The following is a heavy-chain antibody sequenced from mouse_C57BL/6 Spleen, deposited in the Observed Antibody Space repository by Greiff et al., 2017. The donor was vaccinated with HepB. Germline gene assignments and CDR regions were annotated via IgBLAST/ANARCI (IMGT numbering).Heavy chain of an antibody. Sequence: EVQRVESGGGLVQPGGSLKLSCAASGFTFSDYYMYWVRQTPEKRLEWVAYISNGGGSTYYPDTVKGRFTISRDNAKNTLYLQMSRLKSEDTAMYYCARHNWAFDYWGQGTTLTVSS. CDR3: ARHNWAFDY. CDR2: ISNGGGST. D-gene: IGHD4-1*01. J-gene: IGHJ2*01. CDR1: GFTFSDYY. V-gene: IGHV5-12*01.